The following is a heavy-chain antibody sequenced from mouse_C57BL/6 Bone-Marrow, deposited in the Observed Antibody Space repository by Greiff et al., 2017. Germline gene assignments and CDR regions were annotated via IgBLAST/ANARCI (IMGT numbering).Heavy chain of an antibody. CDR3: ARHSDSSGYPGWFAY. D-gene: IGHD3-2*02. CDR2: IWRDGST. J-gene: IGHJ3*01. Sequence: QVQLKESGPGLVAPSQSLSITCTVSGFSLTSSGVHWVRQPPGTGLAWLVVIWRDGSTTYNSALKSRLTIRKSNSKSQVFLKMNSHRTDDTAMYYCARHSDSSGYPGWFAYWGQGTLVTVSA. V-gene: IGHV2-6-1*01. CDR1: GFSLTSSG.